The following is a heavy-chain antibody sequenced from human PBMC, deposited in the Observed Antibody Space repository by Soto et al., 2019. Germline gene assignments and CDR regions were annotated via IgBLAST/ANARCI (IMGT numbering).Heavy chain of an antibody. J-gene: IGHJ4*02. V-gene: IGHV3-74*01. Sequence: GGSLRLSCAASGFRFENQWMHWVRQVPGKGPAWVSRINHDGSKTEYADSVKGRFTISRDNTKNTLYLQMNSLRVEDTAMYYCVREPWGFSGSWYDYWGQGTLVTVSS. D-gene: IGHD6-19*01. CDR3: VREPWGFSGSWYDY. CDR2: INHDGSKT. CDR1: GFRFENQW.